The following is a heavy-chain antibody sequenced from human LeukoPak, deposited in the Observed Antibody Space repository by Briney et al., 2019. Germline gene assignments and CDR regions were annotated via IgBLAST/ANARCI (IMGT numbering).Heavy chain of an antibody. Sequence: SETLSLTCAVYGGSFSGYYWSWIRQPPGKGLEWIGEINHSGSTNYNPSLKSRVTISVDTSKNQFSLKLSSVTAADTAVYYCARGPDTAMVLSNWFDPWGQGTLVTVSS. V-gene: IGHV4-34*01. D-gene: IGHD5-18*01. CDR2: INHSGST. CDR3: ARGPDTAMVLSNWFDP. J-gene: IGHJ5*02. CDR1: GGSFSGYY.